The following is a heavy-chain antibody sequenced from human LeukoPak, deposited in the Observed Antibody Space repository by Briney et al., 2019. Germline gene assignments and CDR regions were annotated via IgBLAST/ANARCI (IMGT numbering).Heavy chain of an antibody. J-gene: IGHJ4*02. V-gene: IGHV7-4-1*02. CDR3: ARVGSIAVAGAADY. CDR2: INTNTGNP. Sequence: ASVKVSCKASGYTFTSYGISWVRQAPGQGREWMGWINTNTGNPTYAQGFTGRFVFSLDTSVSTAYLQISSLKAEDTAVYYCARVGSIAVAGAADYRGQGTLVTVSS. D-gene: IGHD6-19*01. CDR1: GYTFTSYG.